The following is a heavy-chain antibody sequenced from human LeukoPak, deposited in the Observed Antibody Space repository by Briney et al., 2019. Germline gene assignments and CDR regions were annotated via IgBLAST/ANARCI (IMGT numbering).Heavy chain of an antibody. CDR3: ARDRRPYYYDSSGGDAWFDP. J-gene: IGHJ5*02. Sequence: SQTLSLTCTVSGGSISSGGYYWSWIRQHPGKGLEWIGYIYYSGSTYYNPSLKSQVTISVDTSKNQFSLKLSSVTAADTAVYYCARDRRPYYYDSSGGDAWFDPWGQGTLVTVSS. V-gene: IGHV4-31*01. CDR2: IYYSGST. D-gene: IGHD3-22*01. CDR1: GGSISSGGYY.